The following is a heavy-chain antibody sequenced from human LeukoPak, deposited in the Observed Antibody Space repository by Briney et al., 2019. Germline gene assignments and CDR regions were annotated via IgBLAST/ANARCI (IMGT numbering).Heavy chain of an antibody. J-gene: IGHJ4*02. CDR2: IDQDGTVR. CDR1: GFSFSTYW. V-gene: IGHV3-7*01. Sequence: GGSLRLSCAASGFSFSTYWMSWVRQTPEKGLEFVANIDQDGTVRNYMDSLKGRSTISRDNAKKSVYLEINSLRADDAAMYYCARDPRSSAFDLWGQGALVTVSS. CDR3: ARDPRSSAFDL.